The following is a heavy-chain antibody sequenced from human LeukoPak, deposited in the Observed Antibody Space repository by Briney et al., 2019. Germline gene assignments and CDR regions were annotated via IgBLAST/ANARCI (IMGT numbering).Heavy chain of an antibody. D-gene: IGHD3-16*01. CDR1: GFTFISNT. CDR2: ISRRDAYI. CDR3: ARRGSGSTFYSFDY. V-gene: IGHV3-21*01. J-gene: IGHJ4*02. Sequence: GGALRVSCEASGFTFISNTMNWVGQSQGRGGEGVASISRRDAYIYYADSLRGRFTISRDNAKNSVYLHINSLRVDDTGLYYCARRGSGSTFYSFDYWGQGALVTVSS.